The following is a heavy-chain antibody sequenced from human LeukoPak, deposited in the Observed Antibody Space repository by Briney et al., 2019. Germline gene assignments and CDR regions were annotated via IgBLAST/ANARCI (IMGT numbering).Heavy chain of an antibody. V-gene: IGHV3-30*04. Sequence: GGSLRLSCAAPGFTFSSYAMHWVRQAPGKGLEWVAVMSYDGSNKYYADSVKGRFTISRDNSKNTLYLQMNSLRAEDTAVYYCARALELLWFGELEYYFDYWGQGTLVTVSS. CDR1: GFTFSSYA. CDR3: ARALELLWFGELEYYFDY. D-gene: IGHD3-10*01. CDR2: MSYDGSNK. J-gene: IGHJ4*02.